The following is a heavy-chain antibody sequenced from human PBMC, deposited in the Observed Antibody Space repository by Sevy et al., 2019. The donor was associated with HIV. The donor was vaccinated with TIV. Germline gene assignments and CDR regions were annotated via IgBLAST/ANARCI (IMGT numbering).Heavy chain of an antibody. J-gene: IGHJ6*01. CDR3: ARTYCRSTNCYPPHGMDV. CDR2: ISTSSSYI. CDR1: GFIFSSYN. D-gene: IGHD2-2*01. V-gene: IGHV3-21*01. Sequence: LGGSLRLSCAASGFIFSSYNMNWVRQAPGKGLEWVSYISTSSSYIYYADSVKGRFTISRDNAKNSLYLQMNSLRAEDTAVYSCARTYCRSTNCYPPHGMDVWGQGTTVTVSS.